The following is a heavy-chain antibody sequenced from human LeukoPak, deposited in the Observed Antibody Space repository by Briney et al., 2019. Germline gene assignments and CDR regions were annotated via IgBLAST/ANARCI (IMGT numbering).Heavy chain of an antibody. CDR1: GFTFRSYA. Sequence: GGSLRLSCVASGFTFRSYAMAWVRQAPGKGLEWVSAISGSGGSTYYADSVKGRFTISRDNSKNTLYLQMNSLRAEDTAVYYCAKDDSSGYYLVSGAFDIWGQGTMVTVSS. D-gene: IGHD3-22*01. V-gene: IGHV3-23*01. CDR2: ISGSGGST. CDR3: AKDDSSGYYLVSGAFDI. J-gene: IGHJ3*02.